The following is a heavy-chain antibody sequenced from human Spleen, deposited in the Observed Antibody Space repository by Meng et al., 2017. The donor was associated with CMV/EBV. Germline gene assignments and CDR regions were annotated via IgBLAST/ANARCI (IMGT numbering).Heavy chain of an antibody. CDR2: ISAYNGNT. D-gene: IGHD3-3*01. J-gene: IGHJ6*02. CDR1: GYTFTSYG. V-gene: IGHV1-18*01. Sequence: ASVKVSCKASGYTFTSYGISWVRQAPGQGLEWMGWISAYNGNTNYAQKLQGRVTMTTDTSTSTAYMELRSLRSDDTAVYYCARLGFWSGRPPHYYYYYGMDVWGQGTTVTVSS. CDR3: ARLGFWSGRPPHYYYYYGMDV.